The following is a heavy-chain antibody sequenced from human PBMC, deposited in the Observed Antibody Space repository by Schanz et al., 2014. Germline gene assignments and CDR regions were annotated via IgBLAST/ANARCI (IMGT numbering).Heavy chain of an antibody. D-gene: IGHD1-26*01. CDR1: GASISFYD. CDR2: IYHSGSP. CDR3: ARQGDVYRLDY. V-gene: IGHV4-59*08. J-gene: IGHJ4*02. Sequence: QVQLQESGPGLVKPSETLSLTCTVSGASISFYDWNWIRQSPGKGLEWIGYIYHSGSPIYNPSLQSRVPIPIDTSKNQFSLKMESVTAADTAMYFCARQGDVYRLDYWGQGTLVTVTS.